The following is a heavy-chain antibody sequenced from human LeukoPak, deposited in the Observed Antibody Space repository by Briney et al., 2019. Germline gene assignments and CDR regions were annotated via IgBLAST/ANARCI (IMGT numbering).Heavy chain of an antibody. CDR2: ISYDGSNK. J-gene: IGHJ2*01. CDR1: GFTFSSYG. D-gene: IGHD6-13*01. Sequence: PGGSLRLSCAASGFTFSSYGMHWVRQAPGKGLEWVAVISYDGSNKYYADSVKGRFTISRDNSKNTLYLQMNSLRAEDTAVYYCGSHRGRVYWYFDLWGRGTLVTVSS. V-gene: IGHV3-30*03. CDR3: GSHRGRVYWYFDL.